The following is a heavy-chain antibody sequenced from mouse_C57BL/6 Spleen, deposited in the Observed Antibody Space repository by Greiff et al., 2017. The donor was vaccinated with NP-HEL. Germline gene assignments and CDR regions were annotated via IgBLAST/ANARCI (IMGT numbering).Heavy chain of an antibody. V-gene: IGHV10-1*01. CDR3: VRHRGAMDY. CDR2: IRSKSNNYAT. Sequence: EVKLMESGGGLVQPKGSLKLSCAASGFSFNTYAMNWVRQAPGKGLEWVARIRSKSNNYATYYADSGKDRFTISSDDSESMLYLQMNNLKTEETAMYYCVRHRGAMDYWGQGTSVTVSS. CDR1: GFSFNTYA. J-gene: IGHJ4*01.